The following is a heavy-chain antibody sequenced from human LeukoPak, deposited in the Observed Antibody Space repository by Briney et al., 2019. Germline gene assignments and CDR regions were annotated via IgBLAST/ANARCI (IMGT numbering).Heavy chain of an antibody. Sequence: SEILSLTCAVYGGSISSGGYYWSWIRQPPGKGLEWIGYIYHSGSTYYNPSLKSRVTISVDRSKNQFSLKLSSVTAADTAVYYCAREPIVVVPAAHFDYWGQGTLVTVSS. CDR3: AREPIVVVPAAHFDY. J-gene: IGHJ4*02. D-gene: IGHD2-2*01. V-gene: IGHV4-30-2*01. CDR1: GGSISSGGYY. CDR2: IYHSGST.